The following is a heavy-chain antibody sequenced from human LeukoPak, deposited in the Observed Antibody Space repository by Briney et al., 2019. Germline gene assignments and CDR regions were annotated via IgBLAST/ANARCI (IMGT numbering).Heavy chain of an antibody. J-gene: IGHJ4*02. CDR1: GYFFNMYW. Sequence: GESLKISCKASGYFFNMYWIDWVRQMPGKGLEWMGIIYPGDSDTRYSPSFQGQVTISVDKSISTAYLQWSSLKASDTAMYYCARRGDRASYDDYWGQGTLVTVSS. V-gene: IGHV5-51*01. D-gene: IGHD2-21*01. CDR3: ARRGDRASYDDY. CDR2: IYPGDSDT.